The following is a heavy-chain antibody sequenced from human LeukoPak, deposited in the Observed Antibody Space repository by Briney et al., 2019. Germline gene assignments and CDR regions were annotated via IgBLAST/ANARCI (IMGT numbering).Heavy chain of an antibody. CDR1: GGSISDYY. Sequence: SETLSLTCTVSGGSISDYYWSWIRQPPGKGLEWIGWIFGSGSSNYNPSLKSRLTISVDTSTNQFSLKLTSATAADTAVYYCARDTQLGGFDYWGQGTLVTVSS. V-gene: IGHV4-59*01. CDR3: ARDTQLGGFDY. D-gene: IGHD6-6*01. J-gene: IGHJ4*02. CDR2: IFGSGSS.